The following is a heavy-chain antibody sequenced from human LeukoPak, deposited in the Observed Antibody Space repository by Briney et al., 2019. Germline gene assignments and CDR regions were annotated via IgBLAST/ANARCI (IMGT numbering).Heavy chain of an antibody. Sequence: SGGSQRLSCAASGFTFGTCRMNWVRQAPGKGLEWVSGIGSSGTTYYADSVKGRFTVSRDNSKNTLYLQMNSLGAEDTAVYYCAKGTTSGYNDALDIWGQGTMVTVSS. J-gene: IGHJ3*02. V-gene: IGHV3-23*01. CDR2: IGSSGTT. CDR1: GFTFGTCR. CDR3: AKGTTSGYNDALDI. D-gene: IGHD3-22*01.